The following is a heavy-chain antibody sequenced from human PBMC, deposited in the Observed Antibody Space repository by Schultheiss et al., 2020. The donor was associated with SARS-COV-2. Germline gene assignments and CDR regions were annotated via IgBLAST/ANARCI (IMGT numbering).Heavy chain of an antibody. J-gene: IGHJ3*02. Sequence: GGSLRLSCAASGFTFSSYEMNWVLQAPGKGLEWVSYISSSGSTIYYADSVKGRFTISRDNAKNSLYLQMNSLRAEDTAVYYCARSPTWFRGVINDAFDIWGQGTMVTVSS. D-gene: IGHD3-10*01. CDR3: ARSPTWFRGVINDAFDI. V-gene: IGHV3-48*03. CDR2: ISSSGSTI. CDR1: GFTFSSYE.